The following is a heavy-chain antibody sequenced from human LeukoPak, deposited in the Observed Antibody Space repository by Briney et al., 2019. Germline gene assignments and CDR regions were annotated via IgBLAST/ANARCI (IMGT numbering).Heavy chain of an antibody. J-gene: IGHJ4*02. CDR2: ISSSSSYI. V-gene: IGHV3-21*01. CDR1: GFTFSSYS. Sequence: GGSLRLSCAASGFTFSSYSMNWVRQAPGKGLEWVSSISSSSSYIYYADSVKGRFTISRDNSKNTLYLQMNSLRAEDTAVYYCAKDGRIVVVPAAPYYFDYWGQGTLVTVSS. CDR3: AKDGRIVVVPAAPYYFDY. D-gene: IGHD2-2*01.